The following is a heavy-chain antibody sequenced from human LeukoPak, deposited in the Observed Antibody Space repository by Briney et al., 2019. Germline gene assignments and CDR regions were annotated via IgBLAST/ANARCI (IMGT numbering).Heavy chain of an antibody. Sequence: SETLSLTCTVSGYSISSGYYWGWIRQPPGKGLEWIGSIYHSGSTYYNPSLKSRVTISVDTSKNQFSLKLSSVTAADTAVYYCARTTGYSSRFPFDYWGQGTLVTVSS. D-gene: IGHD6-19*01. CDR3: ARTTGYSSRFPFDY. J-gene: IGHJ4*02. V-gene: IGHV4-38-2*02. CDR2: IYHSGST. CDR1: GYSISSGYY.